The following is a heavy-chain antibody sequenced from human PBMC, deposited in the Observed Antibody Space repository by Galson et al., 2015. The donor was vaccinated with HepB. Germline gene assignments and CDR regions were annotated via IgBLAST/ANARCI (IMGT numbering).Heavy chain of an antibody. CDR2: ISDSGGTT. D-gene: IGHD2-21*01. CDR3: AKEKVGHAIGQN. V-gene: IGHV3-23*01. CDR1: GFTFSSYA. Sequence: SLRLSCAASGFTFSSYAMSWVRQAPGKGLEWVSAISDSGGTTYYRDSVRGRFTISRDNSKDTLYLLMNSLRAEDTAVYYCAKEKVGHAIGQNWGQGTLVTCSS. J-gene: IGHJ4*02.